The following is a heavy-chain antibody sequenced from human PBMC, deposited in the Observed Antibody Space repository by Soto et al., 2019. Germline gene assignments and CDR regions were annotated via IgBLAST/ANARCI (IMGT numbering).Heavy chain of an antibody. J-gene: IGHJ4*02. V-gene: IGHV3-23*01. CDR1: GFTFSDSV. CDR3: VKWHTSNFDSLPFTGFDF. D-gene: IGHD3-22*01. Sequence: GGSLRLSCVGSGFTFSDSVMAWVRRAPGKGLEWLSVMSGDGRTRYALSVTGRFTISRDNSKNTLYLQMRSLRAEDAAAYYCVKWHTSNFDSLPFTGFDFWGQGTQVTVSS. CDR2: MSGDGRT.